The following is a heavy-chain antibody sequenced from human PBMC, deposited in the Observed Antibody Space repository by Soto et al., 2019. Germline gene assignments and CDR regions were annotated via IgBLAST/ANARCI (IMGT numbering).Heavy chain of an antibody. CDR2: IYPGDSDT. Sequence: GESLKISCKGSGYSFTSYWIGWVRQMPGKGLEWMGIIYPGDSDTRYSPSFQGQVTISADKSISTAYLQWSSLKASDTAMYYCARVDWLCSSPNNYQDLMYFWGKGTTVPVSS. V-gene: IGHV5-51*01. CDR1: GYSFTSYW. CDR3: ARVDWLCSSPNNYQDLMYF. J-gene: IGHJ6*04. D-gene: IGHD3-10*02.